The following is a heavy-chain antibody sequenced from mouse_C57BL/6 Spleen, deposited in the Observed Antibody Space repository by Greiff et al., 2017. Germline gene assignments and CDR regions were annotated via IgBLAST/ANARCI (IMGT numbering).Heavy chain of an antibody. V-gene: IGHV1-22*01. Sequence: EVQLQQSGPELVKPGASVKMSCKASGYTFTDYNMHWVKQSHGKSLEWIGYINPNNGGTSYNQKFKGKATLTVNKSSSTAYMELRSLTSEASAVYDCAHGGYYDYDEGFPYWGQGTLVTVSA. D-gene: IGHD2-4*01. J-gene: IGHJ3*01. CDR1: GYTFTDYN. CDR2: INPNNGGT. CDR3: AHGGYYDYDEGFPY.